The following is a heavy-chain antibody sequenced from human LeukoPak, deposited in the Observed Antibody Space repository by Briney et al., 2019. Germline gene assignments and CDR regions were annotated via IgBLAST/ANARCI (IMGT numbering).Heavy chain of an antibody. J-gene: IGHJ4*02. D-gene: IGHD2-2*01. CDR1: GGSISSYY. V-gene: IGHV4-59*01. CDR2: IYYSGRT. CDR3: ARSSTGSYFDY. Sequence: SETLSLTCTVSGGSISSYYRSWIRQPQGKGLEWIGYIYYSGRTTYNPSLKSRVTISVDTSKSQFSLKLSSVTAADAAVYYCARSSTGSYFDYWGQGTLVTVSS.